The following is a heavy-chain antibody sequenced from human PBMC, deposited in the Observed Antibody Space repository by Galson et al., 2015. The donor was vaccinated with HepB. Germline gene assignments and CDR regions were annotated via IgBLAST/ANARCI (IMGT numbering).Heavy chain of an antibody. CDR3: ARGRGSGYYRHWSIHVFDI. J-gene: IGHJ3*02. Sequence: SLRLSCAASGFTFSSYAMHWVRQAPGKGLEWVAVISSDGNDKYYAGSVKGRFTISRDNSKNTLYLQVNSLTHEDMAVYYCARGRGSGYYRHWSIHVFDIWGQGTMVTVSS. CDR2: ISSDGNDK. D-gene: IGHD3-22*01. CDR1: GFTFSSYA. V-gene: IGHV3-30-3*01.